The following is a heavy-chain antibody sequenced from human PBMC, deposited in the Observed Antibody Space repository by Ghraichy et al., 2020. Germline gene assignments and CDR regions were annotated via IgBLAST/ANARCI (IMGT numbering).Heavy chain of an antibody. J-gene: IGHJ6*02. D-gene: IGHD3-10*01. CDR3: ARLKDYYASGSPGYGMDV. CDR2: IYLSGIT. Sequence: SETLSLTCTVSGGSINNYYWSWIRQPPGKGLEWVGYIYLSGITNYSPSLKSRVTISVDTSKNQFSLKLNSVTAADTAVYYCARLKDYYASGSPGYGMDVWGQGSTVTVSS. V-gene: IGHV4-4*08. CDR1: GGSINNYY.